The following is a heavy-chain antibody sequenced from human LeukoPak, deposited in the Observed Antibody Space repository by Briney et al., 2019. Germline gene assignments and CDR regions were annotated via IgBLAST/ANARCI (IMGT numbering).Heavy chain of an antibody. CDR2: ISRSGGST. D-gene: IGHD6-6*01. Sequence: PGGSLRLSCAASGFTFSSYAMSWVRQAPGKGLEWVSAISRSGGSTYYADSVKGRFTISRDNSKNTLYLQMNSLRAEDTAVYYCAKGVSSSSLISYYYYMDVWGKGTTVTVSS. CDR3: AKGVSSSSLISYYYYMDV. J-gene: IGHJ6*03. CDR1: GFTFSSYA. V-gene: IGHV3-23*01.